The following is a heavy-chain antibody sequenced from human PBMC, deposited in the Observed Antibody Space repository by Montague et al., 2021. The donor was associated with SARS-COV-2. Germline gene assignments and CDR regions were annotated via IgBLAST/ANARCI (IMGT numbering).Heavy chain of an antibody. Sequence: SRRLSCAASGFIFNDYEMNWVRQAPGKGLEWVSYISRSGSIIYYADSVKGRFTISRDNTKKSLFLQMKRLRAEDTAIYFCARDGFLYDTSGNLKSYNGMDVWGQGTAVTVS. CDR2: ISRSGSII. CDR1: GFIFNDYE. D-gene: IGHD3-22*01. J-gene: IGHJ6*02. CDR3: ARDGFLYDTSGNLKSYNGMDV. V-gene: IGHV3-48*03.